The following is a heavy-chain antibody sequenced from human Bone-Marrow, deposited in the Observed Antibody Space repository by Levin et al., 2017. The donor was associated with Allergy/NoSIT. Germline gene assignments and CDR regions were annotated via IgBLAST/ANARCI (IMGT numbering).Heavy chain of an antibody. V-gene: IGHV3-33*01. CDR2: IINDGSRK. D-gene: IGHD6-13*01. CDR3: ARDVGKAAAGTGFDY. Sequence: GGSLRLSCAASGFTFSNFGMHWVRQAPGKGLEWVAVIINDGSRKFYGESVKGRFTISRDNSMNTVYLQTNSLRAEDTAVYYCARDVGKAAAGTGFDYWGQGTLVTVSS. J-gene: IGHJ4*02. CDR1: GFTFSNFG.